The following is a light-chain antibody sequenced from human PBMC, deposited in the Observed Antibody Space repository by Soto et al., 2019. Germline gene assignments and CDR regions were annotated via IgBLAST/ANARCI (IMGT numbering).Light chain of an antibody. V-gene: IGLV2-8*01. Sequence: QSALTQPPSASGSPGQSVTSSCTGTSSDVGGYNYVSWYQQHPGKAPKLMIYEVSKRPSGVPDRFSGSKSGNTASLTVSGLQAEDEADYYCSSYAGSNRMFGGGTKVTVL. CDR3: SSYAGSNRM. J-gene: IGLJ3*02. CDR2: EVS. CDR1: SSDVGGYNY.